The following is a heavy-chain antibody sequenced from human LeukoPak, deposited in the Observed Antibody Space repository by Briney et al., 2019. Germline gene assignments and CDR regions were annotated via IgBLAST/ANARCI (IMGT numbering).Heavy chain of an antibody. J-gene: IGHJ4*02. CDR3: ATFRWGVGFEY. D-gene: IGHD3-16*01. CDR2: IHHSGST. CDR1: GGSFSGSFSDYY. V-gene: IGHV4-34*01. Sequence: PSETLSLTCAVSGGSFSGSFSDYYWTCIRQTPGKGLEWIGEIHHSGSTNYTPSLSSRVTISVDTSKNQFSLKLNSLTAADTAVYYCATFRWGVGFEYWGQGTLATVSS.